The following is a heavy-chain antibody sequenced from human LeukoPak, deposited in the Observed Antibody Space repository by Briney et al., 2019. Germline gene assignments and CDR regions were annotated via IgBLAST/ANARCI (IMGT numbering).Heavy chain of an antibody. J-gene: IGHJ6*03. Sequence: GASVKVSCKASGYTFISYGVSWVRQAPGQGLEWMGWMNPNSGNTGYAQKFQGRVTMTRNTSISTAYMELSSLRSEDTAVYYCARGVGARNYYYYYYMDVWGKGTTVTISS. CDR3: ARGVGARNYYYYYYMDV. CDR1: GYTFISYG. D-gene: IGHD1-26*01. V-gene: IGHV1-8*01. CDR2: MNPNSGNT.